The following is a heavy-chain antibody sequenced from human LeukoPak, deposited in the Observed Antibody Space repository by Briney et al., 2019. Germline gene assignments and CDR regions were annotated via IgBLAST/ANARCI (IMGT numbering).Heavy chain of an antibody. Sequence: PGGSLRLSCAASGFTFSNYWMHWVRQVPGKGLVWVSRINDDGSATFYADSVKGRFTISRDNAKNTLYLQMNSLRAEDTAVYYCAKDRAAGTYYFDYWGQGTLVTVSS. J-gene: IGHJ4*02. D-gene: IGHD6-19*01. V-gene: IGHV3-74*01. CDR3: AKDRAAGTYYFDY. CDR1: GFTFSNYW. CDR2: INDDGSAT.